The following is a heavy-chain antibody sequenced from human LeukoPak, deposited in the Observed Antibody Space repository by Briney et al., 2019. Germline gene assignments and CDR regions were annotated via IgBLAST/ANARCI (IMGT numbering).Heavy chain of an antibody. V-gene: IGHV1-3*01. J-gene: IGHJ4*02. Sequence: ALVKVSCKASGHTFTTFAIHWVRQAPGQSLEWMGWINAGNGNTIYSQKFQGRVTITRDTSASTAYMELSSLRSEDTAVHYCARVYSSSRGNYFDYWGQGTLVTVSS. CDR3: ARVYSSSRGNYFDY. CDR1: GHTFTTFA. D-gene: IGHD6-13*01. CDR2: INAGNGNT.